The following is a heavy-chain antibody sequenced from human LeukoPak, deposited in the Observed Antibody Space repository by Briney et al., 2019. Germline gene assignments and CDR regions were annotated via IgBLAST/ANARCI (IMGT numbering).Heavy chain of an antibody. CDR3: ARENSGGYTDY. J-gene: IGHJ4*02. CDR1: AYTFTNYG. D-gene: IGHD5-12*01. V-gene: IGHV1-18*01. CDR2: ISAYNGNT. Sequence: ASVKVSCKASAYTFTNYGITWVRQAPGQGLEWMGWISAYNGNTNYAQKLKGRVTMTTDTSTSTAYMELRSLRSDDTAVYYCARENSGGYTDYWGQGTLVSVSS.